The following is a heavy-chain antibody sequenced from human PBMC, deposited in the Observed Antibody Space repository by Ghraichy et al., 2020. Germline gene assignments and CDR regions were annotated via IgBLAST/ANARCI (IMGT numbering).Heavy chain of an antibody. D-gene: IGHD3-22*01. V-gene: IGHV3-7*02. CDR1: GFTFSDFW. CDR2: IRQDGNEK. Sequence: LSLTCAASGFTFSDFWMSWVRQAPGKGLMWVAKIRQDGNEKEYLDSVKGRFTISRDNARNSLYLQMNSLRAEDTAVYYCATSPTRDSRSSFWGQGTLVTVSS. J-gene: IGHJ4*02. CDR3: ATSPTRDSRSSF.